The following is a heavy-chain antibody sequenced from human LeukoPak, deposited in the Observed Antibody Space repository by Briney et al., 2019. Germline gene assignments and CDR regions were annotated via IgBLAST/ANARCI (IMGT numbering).Heavy chain of an antibody. J-gene: IGHJ4*02. D-gene: IGHD6-13*01. CDR1: GYTFTSYD. Sequence: ASVKVSCKASGYTFTSYDINWVRQATGQGLEWMGWMNPNSGNTGYAQKFQGRVTMTRNTSISTAYMELSSLRSEDTAVYYCARDASSSWYSFDYWGQGTLVTVSS. CDR2: MNPNSGNT. CDR3: ARDASSSWYSFDY. V-gene: IGHV1-8*01.